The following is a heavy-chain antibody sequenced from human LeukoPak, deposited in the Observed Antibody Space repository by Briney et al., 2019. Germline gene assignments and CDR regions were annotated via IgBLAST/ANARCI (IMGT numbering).Heavy chain of an antibody. CDR1: GFTFSSYE. J-gene: IGHJ5*02. Sequence: GGSLRLSCAASGFTFSSYEMNWVRQAPGKGLEWVSSISSSSSYIYYADSVKGRFTISRDNAKNSLYLQMNSLRAEDTAVYYCARDPNPPYGSGQFNWFDPWGQGTLVTVSS. V-gene: IGHV3-21*01. CDR3: ARDPNPPYGSGQFNWFDP. CDR2: ISSSSSYI. D-gene: IGHD3-10*01.